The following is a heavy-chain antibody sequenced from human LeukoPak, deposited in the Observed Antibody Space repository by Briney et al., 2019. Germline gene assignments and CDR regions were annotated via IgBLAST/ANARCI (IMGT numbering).Heavy chain of an antibody. CDR2: IYYSGIT. Sequence: SETLSLTFTVSAGSISGYYWSWIRQPPGKGLEWIGYIYYSGITNYNPSLKSRVTISVDTSKNQFSLKLSSVTAADTAVYYCARDIVVVVAATPGWFDPWGQGTLVTVSS. V-gene: IGHV4-59*12. CDR3: ARDIVVVVAATPGWFDP. CDR1: AGSISGYY. D-gene: IGHD2-15*01. J-gene: IGHJ5*02.